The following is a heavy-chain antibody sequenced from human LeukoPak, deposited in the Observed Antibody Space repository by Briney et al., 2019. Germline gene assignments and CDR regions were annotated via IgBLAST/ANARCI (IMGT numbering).Heavy chain of an antibody. D-gene: IGHD2-2*02. CDR3: ARLGVVVPAAILNMDV. CDR2: IKQDGSEK. J-gene: IGHJ6*03. CDR1: GFTFSSYW. Sequence: GGSLRLSCAASGFTFSSYWMSWVRQAPGKGLEWVANIKQDGSEKYYVDSVKGRFTISRDNAKNSLYLQMNSLRAEDTAVYYCARLGVVVPAAILNMDVWGKGTTVTVSS. V-gene: IGHV3-7*01.